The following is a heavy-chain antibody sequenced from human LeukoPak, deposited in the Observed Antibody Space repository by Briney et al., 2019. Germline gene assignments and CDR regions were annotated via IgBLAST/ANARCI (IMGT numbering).Heavy chain of an antibody. J-gene: IGHJ5*02. CDR1: GYTFTSYY. CDR3: AVIAAAGTRWFDP. V-gene: IGHV1-46*01. Sequence: GASVKVSCKASGYTFTSYYMHWVRQAPGQGLEWMGIINPSGGSTSYAQKFQGRVTTTTDTSTSTAYMELRSLRSDDTAVYYCAVIAAAGTRWFDPWGQGTLVTVSS. D-gene: IGHD6-13*01. CDR2: INPSGGST.